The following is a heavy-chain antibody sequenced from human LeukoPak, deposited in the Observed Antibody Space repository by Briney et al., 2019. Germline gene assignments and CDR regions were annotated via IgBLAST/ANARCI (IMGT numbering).Heavy chain of an antibody. V-gene: IGHV4-59*01. CDR1: GGSISSYY. CDR2: IYYSGST. CDR3: ARGARGYYYGMDV. D-gene: IGHD3-10*01. J-gene: IGHJ6*02. Sequence: SETLSPTCTVSGGSISSYYWSWIRQPPGKGLEWIGYIYYSGSTNYNPSLKSRVTISVDTSKNQFPLKLSSVTAADTAVCYCARGARGYYYGMDVWGQGTTVTVSS.